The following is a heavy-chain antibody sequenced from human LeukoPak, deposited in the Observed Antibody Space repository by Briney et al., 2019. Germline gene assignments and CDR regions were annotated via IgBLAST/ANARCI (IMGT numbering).Heavy chain of an antibody. V-gene: IGHV4-34*01. J-gene: IGHJ6*03. CDR3: ARGYCSSTSCYKRGSSGTGYYYYYMDV. CDR2: INHSGST. Sequence: SETLSLTCAVYGGSFSGYYWSWIRQPPGKGLEWIGEINHSGSTNYNPSLKSRVTISVDTSKNQFSLKLSSGTAADTAVYYCARGYCSSTSCYKRGSSGTGYYYYYMDVWGKGTTVTVSS. CDR1: GGSFSGYY. D-gene: IGHD2-2*02.